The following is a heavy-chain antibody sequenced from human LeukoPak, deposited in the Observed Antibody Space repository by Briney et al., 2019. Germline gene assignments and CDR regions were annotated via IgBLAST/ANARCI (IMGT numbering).Heavy chain of an antibody. D-gene: IGHD3-9*01. Sequence: GGSLRLSCAASGFTFSSYGMHWVRQAPGKGLEWVAVIWYDGSNKYYADSVKGRFTISRDNSKNTLYLQMNSLRAEDTAVYYCARSGHNGNFDWLFPFQHWGQGTLVTVSS. CDR2: IWYDGSNK. CDR1: GFTFSSYG. V-gene: IGHV3-33*01. J-gene: IGHJ1*01. CDR3: ARSGHNGNFDWLFPFQH.